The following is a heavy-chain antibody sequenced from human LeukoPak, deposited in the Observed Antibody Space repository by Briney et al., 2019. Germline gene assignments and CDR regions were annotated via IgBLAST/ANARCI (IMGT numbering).Heavy chain of an antibody. CDR3: ARGAKYYDILTSCRGNLALDY. J-gene: IGHJ4*02. Sequence: ASVKVSCKASGYTFTSYGISWVRQAPGQGLEWMGWISAYNGNTNYAQKLQGRVTMTTDTSTSTAYMELRSLRSDDTAVYYCARGAKYYDILTSCRGNLALDYWGQGTLVTVSS. CDR2: ISAYNGNT. V-gene: IGHV1-18*04. D-gene: IGHD3-9*01. CDR1: GYTFTSYG.